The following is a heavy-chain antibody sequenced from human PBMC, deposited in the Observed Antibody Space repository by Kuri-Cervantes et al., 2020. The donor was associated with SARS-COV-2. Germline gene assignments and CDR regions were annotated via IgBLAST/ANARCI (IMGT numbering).Heavy chain of an antibody. CDR1: GYSISSGYY. Sequence: GSLRLSCAVSGYSISSGYYWGWIRQPPGKGLEWIGSIYHSGSTYYNPSLKSRVTISVDTSKNQFPLKLSSVTAADTAVYYCAREYCGSTSCYVRWFDPWGQGTLVTVSS. V-gene: IGHV4-38-2*02. J-gene: IGHJ5*02. CDR3: AREYCGSTSCYVRWFDP. CDR2: IYHSGST. D-gene: IGHD2-2*01.